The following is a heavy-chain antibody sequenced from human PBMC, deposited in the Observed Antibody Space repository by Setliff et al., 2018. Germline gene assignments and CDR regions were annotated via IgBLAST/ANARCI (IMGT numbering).Heavy chain of an antibody. J-gene: IGHJ4*02. D-gene: IGHD2-15*01. CDR1: GGTFSSYA. Sequence: GASVKVSCKASGGTFSSYAISWVRQAPGQGLEWMGGIIPIFGTANYAQKFQGRVTITADESTSTAYMELSSLRSEDTAVYYCARGLVAATLYLWYWGQGTLVTVPS. V-gene: IGHV1-69*13. CDR3: ARGLVAATLYLWY. CDR2: IIPIFGTA.